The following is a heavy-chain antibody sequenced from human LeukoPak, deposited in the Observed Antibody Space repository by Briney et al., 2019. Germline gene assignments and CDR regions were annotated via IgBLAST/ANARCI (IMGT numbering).Heavy chain of an antibody. CDR1: GYTLTELS. Sequence: ASVKVSCKVSGYTLTELSMHWVRQAPGKGLEWMGGFDPEDGETIYAQKFQGRVTMTEDTSTDTAYMELSSLRSEDTAVYHCATSNDGYFDWSDAFDIWGQGTMVTVSS. D-gene: IGHD3-9*01. J-gene: IGHJ3*02. CDR3: ATSNDGYFDWSDAFDI. V-gene: IGHV1-24*01. CDR2: FDPEDGET.